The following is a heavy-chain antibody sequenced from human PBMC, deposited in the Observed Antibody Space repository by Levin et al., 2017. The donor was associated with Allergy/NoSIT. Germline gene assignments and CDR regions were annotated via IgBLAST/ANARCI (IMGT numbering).Heavy chain of an antibody. CDR2: ISSSSSYT. CDR3: ARDLQLWPYGYAFDI. J-gene: IGHJ3*02. CDR1: GFTFSDYY. V-gene: IGHV3-11*05. D-gene: IGHD5-18*01. Sequence: PGGSLRLSCAASGFTFSDYYMSWIRQAPGKGLEWVSYISSSSSYTNYADSVKGRFTISRDNAKNSLYLQMNSLRAEDTAVYYCARDLQLWPYGYAFDIWGQGTMVTVSS.